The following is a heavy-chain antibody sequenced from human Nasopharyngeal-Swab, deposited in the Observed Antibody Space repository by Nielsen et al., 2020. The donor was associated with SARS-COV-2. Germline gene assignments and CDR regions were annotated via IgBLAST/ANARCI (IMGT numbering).Heavy chain of an antibody. Sequence: ASVKVSCKVSGYTLTELSMHWVRQAPGEGLEWMGGFDPEDGETIYAQKFQGRVTMTEDTSTDTAYMELSSLRSEDTAVYYCATDYALGGATTVDYWGQGTLVTVSS. CDR2: FDPEDGET. CDR3: ATDYALGGATTVDY. J-gene: IGHJ4*02. CDR1: GYTLTELS. V-gene: IGHV1-24*01. D-gene: IGHD1-26*01.